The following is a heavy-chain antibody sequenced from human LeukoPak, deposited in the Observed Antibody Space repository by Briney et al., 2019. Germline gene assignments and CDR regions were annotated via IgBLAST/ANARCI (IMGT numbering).Heavy chain of an antibody. D-gene: IGHD3-22*01. CDR2: IRYDGSNK. Sequence: PGGSLRLSCAASGFTFSSYGMHWVRQAPGKGLEWVAFIRYDGSNKYYADSVKGRFTISRDNSKNTLYLQMNSLRAEDTAVYYCARDSPYYDSSGTTRDWFDPWGQGTLVTVSS. CDR1: GFTFSSYG. V-gene: IGHV3-30*02. J-gene: IGHJ5*02. CDR3: ARDSPYYDSSGTTRDWFDP.